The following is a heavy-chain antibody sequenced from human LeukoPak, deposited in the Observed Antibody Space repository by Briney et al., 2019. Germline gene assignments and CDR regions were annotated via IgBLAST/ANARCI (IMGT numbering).Heavy chain of an antibody. Sequence: SETLSLTCTVSGGSISSYYWSWIRQPAGKGLEWIGRIYTSGSTNYNPSPKSRVTMSVDTSKNQFSLKLSSVTAADTAVYYCARDGPSGDIGWDSSSSGGGVSYNWFDPWGQGTLVTVSS. CDR3: ARDGPSGDIGWDSSSSGGGVSYNWFDP. CDR1: GGSISSYY. J-gene: IGHJ5*02. D-gene: IGHD6-6*01. CDR2: IYTSGST. V-gene: IGHV4-4*07.